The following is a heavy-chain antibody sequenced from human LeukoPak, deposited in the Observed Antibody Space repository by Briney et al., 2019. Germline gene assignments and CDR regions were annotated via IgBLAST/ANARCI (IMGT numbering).Heavy chain of an antibody. CDR2: ISGSGGST. D-gene: IGHD3-10*01. Sequence: GGTLRLSCAASGFTFSSYGMSWVRQAPGKGLEWVSAISGSGGSTYYADSVKGRFTISRDNSKNTLYLQMNSLRAEDTAVYYCAKPNEIITMVRGVIISESGFDYWGQGTLVTVSS. V-gene: IGHV3-23*01. CDR3: AKPNEIITMVRGVIISESGFDY. J-gene: IGHJ4*02. CDR1: GFTFSSYG.